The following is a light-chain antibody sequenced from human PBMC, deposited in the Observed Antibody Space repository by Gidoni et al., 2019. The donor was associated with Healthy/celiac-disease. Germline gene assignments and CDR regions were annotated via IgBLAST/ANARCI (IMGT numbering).Light chain of an antibody. Sequence: QSALTQPASVSGSPGQSLTISCAGTSSDVGGYNYVSWYQQHPGQAPKLMIYDVSNRPSGISNRFSGSKSGNTASLTISGLQAEDEADYYCSSYTSSSTLVFGTGTKVTVL. CDR2: DVS. V-gene: IGLV2-14*03. CDR1: SSDVGGYNY. J-gene: IGLJ1*01. CDR3: SSYTSSSTLV.